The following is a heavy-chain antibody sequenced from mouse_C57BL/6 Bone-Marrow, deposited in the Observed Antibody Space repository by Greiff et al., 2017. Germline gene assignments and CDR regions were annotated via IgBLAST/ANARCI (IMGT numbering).Heavy chain of an antibody. J-gene: IGHJ1*03. V-gene: IGHV5-6*01. CDR2: ISSGGSYT. D-gene: IGHD2-3*01. CDR3: ARHDDGYYVYWYFDV. CDR1: GFTFSSYG. Sequence: EVKLVESGGDLVKPGGSLKLSCAASGFTFSSYGMSWVRQTPDKRLEWVATISSGGSYTYYPDSVKGRFTISRDNAKNTQYLQMSSLKSEDTAMYYCARHDDGYYVYWYFDVWGTGTTVTVSS.